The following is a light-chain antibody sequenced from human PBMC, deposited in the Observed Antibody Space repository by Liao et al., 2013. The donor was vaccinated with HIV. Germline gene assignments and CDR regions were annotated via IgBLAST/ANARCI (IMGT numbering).Light chain of an antibody. V-gene: IGLV3-21*01. CDR2: YDK. CDR1: NIGSKS. Sequence: SYVLPQPPSVSVAPERRPGLPVGETNIGSKSVHWYQQKPGQAPELVIHYDKDRPSGIPERFSGSNSGNTATLTISGTQPMDEADYYCQAWDRNTAIFGGGTKLTVL. CDR3: QAWDRNTAI. J-gene: IGLJ2*01.